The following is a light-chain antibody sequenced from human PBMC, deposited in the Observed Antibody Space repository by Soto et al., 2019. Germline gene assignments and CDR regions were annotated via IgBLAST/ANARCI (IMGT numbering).Light chain of an antibody. J-gene: IGLJ2*01. CDR1: SSDVGGYNY. CDR2: DVS. CDR3: CSYAGSYTWV. V-gene: IGLV2-11*01. Sequence: QSALTQPRSVSGSPGQSVTISCTGTSSDVGGYNYVSWYQQHPGKAAKLMIYDVSKRPSGVPDRFSGSKSGNTASLTISGLQAEDDADYYCCSYAGSYTWVFGGGTKLTVL.